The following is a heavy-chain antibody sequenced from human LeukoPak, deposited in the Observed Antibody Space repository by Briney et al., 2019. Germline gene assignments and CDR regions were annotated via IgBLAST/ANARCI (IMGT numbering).Heavy chain of an antibody. D-gene: IGHD3-10*01. CDR2: INPNSGGT. J-gene: IGHJ3*02. Sequence: GESLKVSCKASGYTFTGYYMHWVRQAPGQGLEWMGWINPNSGGTNYAQKFQGRVTMTRDTSISTAYMELSSLRSEDTAVYYCATRMVRGANPDAFDIWGQGTMVTVSS. CDR3: ATRMVRGANPDAFDI. V-gene: IGHV1-2*02. CDR1: GYTFTGYY.